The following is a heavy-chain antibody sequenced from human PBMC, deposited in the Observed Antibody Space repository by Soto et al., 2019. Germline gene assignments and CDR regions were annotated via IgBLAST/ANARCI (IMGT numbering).Heavy chain of an antibody. CDR1: GFPFNNFG. CDR3: AKSVAYCKVDRCSPEAFDV. D-gene: IGHD2-21*01. J-gene: IGHJ3*01. Sequence: QMQLVESGGGVVQPGRSLRLSCSGSGFPFNNFGIHWVRQAPGKGLEWVAVISHDGGNKSYADSVRGRFSISRDSSRDTVYLQVTSLRAEDTALYFCAKSVAYCKVDRCSPEAFDVWGQGTLVTVSS. V-gene: IGHV3-30*18. CDR2: ISHDGGNK.